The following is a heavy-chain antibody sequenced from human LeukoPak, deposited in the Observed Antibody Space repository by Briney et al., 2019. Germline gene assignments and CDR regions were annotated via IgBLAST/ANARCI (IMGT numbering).Heavy chain of an antibody. J-gene: IGHJ3*02. V-gene: IGHV3-23*01. Sequence: PGGSLRLSCAASGFTFSTYAMSWVRQAPGKGLEWVSSISDSGSSTYYADSVKGRFTIARDNSKNTLYLQMNSLRAEDTAVYYCARDPLPAPSYYDSSGKQRGGAFDIWGQGTMVTVSS. D-gene: IGHD3-22*01. CDR1: GFTFSTYA. CDR2: ISDSGSST. CDR3: ARDPLPAPSYYDSSGKQRGGAFDI.